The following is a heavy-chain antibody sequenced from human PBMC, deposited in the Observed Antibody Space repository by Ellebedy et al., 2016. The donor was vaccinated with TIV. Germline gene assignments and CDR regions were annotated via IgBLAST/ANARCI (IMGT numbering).Heavy chain of an antibody. V-gene: IGHV3-23*01. CDR3: ARNWDYYGSGSYYNVGPDY. Sequence: GESLKISXAASRFTFSNYAMNWVRQAPGKGLEWVSLISGSDGTTYYADSVKGRFTIYRDNSKDTLYLQMNSLRDEDTAVYYCARNWDYYGSGSYYNVGPDYWGQGTQVTVSS. J-gene: IGHJ4*02. D-gene: IGHD3-10*01. CDR1: RFTFSNYA. CDR2: ISGSDGTT.